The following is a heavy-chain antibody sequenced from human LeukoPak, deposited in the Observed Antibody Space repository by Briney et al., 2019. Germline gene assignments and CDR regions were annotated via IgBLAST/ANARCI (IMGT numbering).Heavy chain of an antibody. CDR2: IYYSGST. CDR1: GGSISSGGYY. CDR3: ARAHPYYSGMDL. V-gene: IGHV4-31*03. Sequence: PSQTLHLTCTVSGGSISSGGYYWSWIRQHPGKALEWIGYIYYSGSTYYNPSLKSRVTISVDTSKNQFSLKLSSVTAADTAVYYCARAHPYYSGMDLWGPGTPVTVSS. J-gene: IGHJ6*02.